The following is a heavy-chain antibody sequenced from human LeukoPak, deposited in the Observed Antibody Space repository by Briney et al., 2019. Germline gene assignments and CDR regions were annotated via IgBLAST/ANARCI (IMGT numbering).Heavy chain of an antibody. CDR2: IYHSGST. V-gene: IGHV4-38-2*02. Sequence: SETLSLTCTVSGYSISSGYYWGWIRQPPGKGLEWIGSIYHSGSTYYNPSLKSRVTISVDTSKNQFSLKLSSVTAADTAVYYCARLNGLLWFGEFLHKKYYFDYWGQGTLVTVSS. CDR1: GYSISSGYY. J-gene: IGHJ4*02. CDR3: ARLNGLLWFGEFLHKKYYFDY. D-gene: IGHD3-10*01.